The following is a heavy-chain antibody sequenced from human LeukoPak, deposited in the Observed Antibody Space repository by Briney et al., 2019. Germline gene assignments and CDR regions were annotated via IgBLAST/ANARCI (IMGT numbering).Heavy chain of an antibody. J-gene: IGHJ4*02. CDR1: GFTFSSYA. CDR2: ISYDGSNK. Sequence: GGSLRLSCAASGFTFSSYAMHWVRQAPGKGLEWVAVISYDGSNKYYADSVKGRFTISRDNSKNTLYLQMNSLRAEDTAVYYCARDVKSWAYFDYWGQGTLVTVSS. V-gene: IGHV3-30*04. D-gene: IGHD6-13*01. CDR3: ARDVKSWAYFDY.